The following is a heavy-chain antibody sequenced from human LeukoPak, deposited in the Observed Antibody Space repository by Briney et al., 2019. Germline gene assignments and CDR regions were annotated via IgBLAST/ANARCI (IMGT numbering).Heavy chain of an antibody. J-gene: IGHJ6*02. CDR2: ISYDGSNK. V-gene: IGHV3-30-3*01. CDR3: ARGVEDYYDSSGFRRDYYYGMDV. D-gene: IGHD3-22*01. CDR1: GFTFSSYA. Sequence: PGGSLRLSCAASGFTFSSYAMHWVRQAPGKGLEWVAVISYDGSNKYYADSVKGRFTISRDNSKNTLYLQMNSLRAEDTAVYYCARGVEDYYDSSGFRRDYYYGMDVWGQGTTVTVSS.